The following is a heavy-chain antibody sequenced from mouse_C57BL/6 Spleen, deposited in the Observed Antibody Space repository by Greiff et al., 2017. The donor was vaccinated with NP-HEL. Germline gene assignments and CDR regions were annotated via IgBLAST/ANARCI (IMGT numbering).Heavy chain of an antibody. V-gene: IGHV2-2*01. CDR3: ARRVPDWYFDV. CDR2: IWSGGST. J-gene: IGHJ1*03. D-gene: IGHD2-14*01. Sequence: QVQLKESGPGLVQPSQSLSITCTVSGFSLTSYGVHWVRQSPGQGLEWLGVIWSGGSTDYNAAFISSLSISKDNSKSQVFFKMNSLQADDTAIYYCARRVPDWYFDVWGTGTTVTVSS. CDR1: GFSLTSYG.